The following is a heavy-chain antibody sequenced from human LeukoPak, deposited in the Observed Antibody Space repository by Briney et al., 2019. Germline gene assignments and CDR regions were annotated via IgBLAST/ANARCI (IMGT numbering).Heavy chain of an antibody. J-gene: IGHJ4*02. CDR3: ARGGLPGGFDY. D-gene: IGHD7-27*01. CDR2: INNDGSRT. CDR1: GFTLSNSW. V-gene: IGHV3-74*01. Sequence: GGSLRLSCAASGFTLSNSWMFWVRQARGKGLVWVSDINNDGSRTSCADSVKGRFTISRDGAKNTLFLQMNSLRAEDTAVYYCARGGLPGGFDYWGQGTLVTVSS.